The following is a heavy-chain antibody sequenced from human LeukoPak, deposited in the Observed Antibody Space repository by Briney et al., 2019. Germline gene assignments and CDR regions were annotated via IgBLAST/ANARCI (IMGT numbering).Heavy chain of an antibody. D-gene: IGHD6-6*01. CDR2: ISGRGDRT. CDR3: AKEQSSSGFFDY. J-gene: IGHJ4*02. CDR1: GLTFGSYA. Sequence: PGGSLRLSCAASGLTFGSYAMSWVRQAPGKGLEWVSAISGRGDRTYYADSVKGRFTISRDNSKNTLYLQMNSLRAEDTAVYYCAKEQSSSGFFDYWGQGTLVTVSS. V-gene: IGHV3-23*01.